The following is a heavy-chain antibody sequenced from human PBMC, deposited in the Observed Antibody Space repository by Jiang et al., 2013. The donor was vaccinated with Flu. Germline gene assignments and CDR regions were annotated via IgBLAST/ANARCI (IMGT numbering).Heavy chain of an antibody. V-gene: IGHV4-61*02. J-gene: IGHJ4*02. CDR3: AAHYFGSGSYEEYFDY. CDR1: GGSISSNTYF. CDR2: IYTSGTT. D-gene: IGHD3-10*01. Sequence: TCIVSGGSISSNTYFWSWIRQPAGKGLEWIGRIYTSGTTNYNPSLKSRVTMSVDTSTNQFSLRLSSVTAADTAVYYCAAHYFGSGSYEEYFDYWGQGTQVTVSS.